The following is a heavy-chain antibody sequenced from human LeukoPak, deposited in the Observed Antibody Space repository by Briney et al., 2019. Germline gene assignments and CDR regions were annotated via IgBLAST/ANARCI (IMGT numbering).Heavy chain of an antibody. CDR1: GGSFSGYY. CDR2: INHSGST. CDR3: ARGPPSITMARGRRGYGMDA. Sequence: SETLSLTCAVYGGSFSGYYWSWIRQPPGKGLEWIGEINHSGSTNYNPSLKSRVTISVDTSKNQFSLKLSSVTAADTAVYYCARGPPSITMARGRRGYGMDAWGQGTTVTVSS. D-gene: IGHD3-10*01. V-gene: IGHV4-34*01. J-gene: IGHJ6*02.